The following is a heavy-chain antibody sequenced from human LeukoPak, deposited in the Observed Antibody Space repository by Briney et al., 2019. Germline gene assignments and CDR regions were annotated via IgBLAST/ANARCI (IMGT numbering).Heavy chain of an antibody. J-gene: IGHJ4*01. CDR1: GGSFSDYY. V-gene: IGHV4-34*01. D-gene: IGHD3-22*01. Sequence: SETLSLTCAVYGGSFSDYYCNWIRQPPGKGLEWIGEINHSGSTNYNPSLKSRVTMSVDTFKNQFSLTLSSVTAADTALYYCARVQDLETRGYYLGYWGHGTLVTVSS. CDR2: INHSGST. CDR3: ARVQDLETRGYYLGY.